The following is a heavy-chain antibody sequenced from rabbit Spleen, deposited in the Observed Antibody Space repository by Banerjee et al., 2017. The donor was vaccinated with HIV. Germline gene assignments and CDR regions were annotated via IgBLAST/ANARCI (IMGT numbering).Heavy chain of an antibody. Sequence: QSLEESGGDLVKPEGSLTLTCTASGVSFSSSSYMCWVRQAPGKGLELIACDGTKSGTTYYATGAKGRFTISKASSTTVTLQMTSLTAADTATYFCARDLTGVIGWNFGWWGPGTLVTVS. CDR2: DGTKSGTT. CDR1: GVSFSSSSY. J-gene: IGHJ4*01. V-gene: IGHV1S40*01. CDR3: ARDLTGVIGWNFGW. D-gene: IGHD1-1*01.